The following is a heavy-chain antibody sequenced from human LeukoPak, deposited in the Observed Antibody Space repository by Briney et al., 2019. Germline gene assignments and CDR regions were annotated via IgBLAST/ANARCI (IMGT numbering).Heavy chain of an antibody. D-gene: IGHD3-10*01. CDR1: GFTFSSYG. CDR3: ARHGSGSYYTLDY. Sequence: GGSLRLSCAASGFTFSSYGMHWVRQAPGKGLEWVAVISYDGSNKYYADSVKGRFTISRDNTKNTLYLQMNSLRAEDTAVYYCARHGSGSYYTLDYWGQGTLVTVSS. V-gene: IGHV3-30*03. J-gene: IGHJ4*02. CDR2: ISYDGSNK.